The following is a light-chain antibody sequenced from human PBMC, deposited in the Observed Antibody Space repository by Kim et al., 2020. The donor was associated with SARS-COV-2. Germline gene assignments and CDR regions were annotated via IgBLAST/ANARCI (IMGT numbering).Light chain of an antibody. CDR2: KAS. Sequence: DIQMTQSPSTLSASVGDRVTITCRASQSISTWLAWYQQKPGKAPKLLIYKASSLESGVQSRFSGSGSGTDFTLTVSSLQPDDFATYYCQQYNSYPWTFGQGTKVDIK. V-gene: IGKV1-5*03. CDR3: QQYNSYPWT. CDR1: QSISTW. J-gene: IGKJ1*01.